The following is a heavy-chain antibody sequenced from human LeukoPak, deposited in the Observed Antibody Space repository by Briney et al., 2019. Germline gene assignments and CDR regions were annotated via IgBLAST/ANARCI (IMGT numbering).Heavy chain of an antibody. CDR2: INPNSGGT. J-gene: IGHJ6*03. D-gene: IGHD3-3*01. Sequence: GASVKVSCTASGYTFTGYYMHWVRQAPGQGLEWMGWINPNSGGTNYAQKFQGRVTMTRDTSISTAYLELSSLRYDDTALYYCARAALRSGYYYYMDVWGKGTTVTVSS. CDR1: GYTFTGYY. CDR3: ARAALRSGYYYYMDV. V-gene: IGHV1-2*02.